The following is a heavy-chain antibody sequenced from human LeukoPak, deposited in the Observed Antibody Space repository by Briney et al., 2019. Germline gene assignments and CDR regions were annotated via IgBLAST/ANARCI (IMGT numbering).Heavy chain of an antibody. J-gene: IGHJ4*02. Sequence: GGSLRLSCAGSGFTFGGYGMHWFRQTPGKGLEWVAVIAYDGSRAFYADSVKGRFTISRDNSKNTLSVQMDDLRAEDTAVYYCTRYNNDHFDYWGQGTLVTVSS. CDR1: GFTFGGYG. CDR3: TRYNNDHFDY. CDR2: IAYDGSRA. D-gene: IGHD1-14*01. V-gene: IGHV3-33*01.